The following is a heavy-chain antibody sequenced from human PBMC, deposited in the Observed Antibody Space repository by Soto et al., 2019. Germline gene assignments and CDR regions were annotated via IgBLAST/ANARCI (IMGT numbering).Heavy chain of an antibody. CDR3: ASNTRYDPPDY. V-gene: IGHV3-23*01. J-gene: IGHJ4*02. Sequence: EVQLLESGGGLVQPGGSLRLSCAASGFTFSSYAMSWVRQAPGKGLAWVSGISVSGGSTYYADSVKGRFTISRDNSKKTLFLQRNSLSDEETAVYYCASNTRYDPPDYWGQGTMVTVSS. CDR2: ISVSGGST. D-gene: IGHD3-16*01. CDR1: GFTFSSYA.